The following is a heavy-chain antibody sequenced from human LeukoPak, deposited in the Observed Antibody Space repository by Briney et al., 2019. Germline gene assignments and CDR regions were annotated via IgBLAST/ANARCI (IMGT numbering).Heavy chain of an antibody. Sequence: SETLSLTCAVSGGSISGHYWNWIRQPAGKGLEWIGRIYVSGSTDYNPSLKSRVTMSVDTSRSQFSLKLSSVTAADTAVYYCARDRGATTRTFDYWGQGTLVTVSS. V-gene: IGHV4-4*07. D-gene: IGHD1-26*01. CDR3: ARDRGATTRTFDY. CDR2: IYVSGST. CDR1: GGSISGHY. J-gene: IGHJ4*02.